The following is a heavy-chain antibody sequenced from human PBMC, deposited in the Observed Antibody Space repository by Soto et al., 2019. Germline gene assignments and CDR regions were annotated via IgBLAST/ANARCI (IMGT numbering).Heavy chain of an antibody. Sequence: EVQLVESGGGLVQPGGSLRLSCAASGFTFSSYSMNWVRQAPGKGLEWVSYISSSSSTIYYADSVKGRFTISRDNAKNSLYLQMNSLRDEDTAVYYCARGGFCGGDCHNWYFDLWGRGTLVTVSS. J-gene: IGHJ2*01. V-gene: IGHV3-48*02. CDR2: ISSSSSTI. CDR3: ARGGFCGGDCHNWYFDL. CDR1: GFTFSSYS. D-gene: IGHD2-21*02.